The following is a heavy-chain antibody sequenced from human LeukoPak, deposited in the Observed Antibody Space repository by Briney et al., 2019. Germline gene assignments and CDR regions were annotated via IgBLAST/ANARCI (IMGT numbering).Heavy chain of an antibody. V-gene: IGHV4-59*01. CDR1: GGSISNYY. Sequence: PSGTLSLTCSLSGGSISNYYWSWIRQPPGKGLEWIAVMQYNGHSRYNPSLQSRVTISLDTSNNHFSLQLDSVTAADTAMYYCTRLLDYDSSGDPDTFDIWGQGTMITVSS. CDR2: MQYNGHS. J-gene: IGHJ3*02. CDR3: TRLLDYDSSGDPDTFDI. D-gene: IGHD3-22*01.